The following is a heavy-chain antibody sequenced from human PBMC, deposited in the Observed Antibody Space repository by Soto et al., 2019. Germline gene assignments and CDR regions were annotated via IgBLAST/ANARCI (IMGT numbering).Heavy chain of an antibody. CDR3: ARDYYKYYDSSGYYRSPAY. J-gene: IGHJ4*02. CDR2: INPEGSST. V-gene: IGHV3-74*01. Sequence: GGSLRLSCVDSGFSFSNYWMHWVRQGPGKGLLWVARINPEGSSTNYADSAEGRFTISRDNARNTVYLQMNSLRAEDTAVYYCARDYYKYYDSSGYYRSPAYWGQGTLVTVSS. D-gene: IGHD3-22*01. CDR1: GFSFSNYW.